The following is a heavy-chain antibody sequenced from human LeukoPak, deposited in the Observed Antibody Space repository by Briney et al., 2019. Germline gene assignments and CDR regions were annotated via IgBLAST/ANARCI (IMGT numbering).Heavy chain of an antibody. V-gene: IGHV3-23*01. CDR2: ISDSGDIT. D-gene: IGHD1-26*01. CDR1: GFTFSSYA. Sequence: GGSLRLSCAASGFTFSSYAMSWVRQAPGKGLDWVSGISDSGDITYYADSVKGRFTISRDNYKNTLYVQMNSLRVEDTAVYYCAKDRRGGSYYAATLDIWGQGTMVTVSS. J-gene: IGHJ3*02. CDR3: AKDRRGGSYYAATLDI.